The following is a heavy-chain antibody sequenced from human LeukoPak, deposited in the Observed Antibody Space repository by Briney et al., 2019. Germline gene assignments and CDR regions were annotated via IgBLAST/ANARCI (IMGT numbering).Heavy chain of an antibody. D-gene: IGHD3-10*01. J-gene: IGHJ4*02. CDR2: IYYSGST. V-gene: IGHV4-39*07. Sequence: SEILSLTCTVSGGSISSYYWGWIRQPPGKGLEWIGSIYYSGSTYYNPSLKSRVTISVDTSKNQFSLKLSSVTAADTAVYYCARDPAMVRGVPLDYWGQGTLVTVSS. CDR1: GGSISSYY. CDR3: ARDPAMVRGVPLDY.